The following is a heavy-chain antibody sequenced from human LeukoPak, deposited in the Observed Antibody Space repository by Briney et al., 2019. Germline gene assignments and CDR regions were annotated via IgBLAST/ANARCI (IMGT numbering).Heavy chain of an antibody. J-gene: IGHJ6*02. CDR3: ARDSGSYGYYYGMDV. V-gene: IGHV1-69*04. CDR1: GGTFSSYA. Sequence: SVKVSCKASGGTFSSYAISRVRQAPGQGLEWMGRIIPILGIANYAQKFQGRVTITADKSTSTAYMELSSLRSEDTAVYYCARDSGSYGYYYGMDVWGQGTTVTVSS. D-gene: IGHD1-26*01. CDR2: IIPILGIA.